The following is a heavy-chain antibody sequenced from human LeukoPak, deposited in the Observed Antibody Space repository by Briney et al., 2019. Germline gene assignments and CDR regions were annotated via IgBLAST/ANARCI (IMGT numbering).Heavy chain of an antibody. D-gene: IGHD6-13*01. CDR2: INHSGST. CDR1: GGSFSGYC. J-gene: IGHJ4*02. V-gene: IGHV4-34*01. CDR3: ARESSIAAASIDY. Sequence: SETLSLTCAVYGGSFSGYCWSWIRQPPGKGLERIGEINHSGSTNYNPSLKSRVTISVDTSKNQFSLKLSSVTAADTAVYYCARESSIAAASIDYWGQGTLVTVSS.